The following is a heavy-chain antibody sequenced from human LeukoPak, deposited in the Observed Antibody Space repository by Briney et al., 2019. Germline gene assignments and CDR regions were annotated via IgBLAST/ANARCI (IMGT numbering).Heavy chain of an antibody. CDR1: GGSFSGYY. CDR3: TTSRTNDCSSPSCYTDY. V-gene: IGHV4-34*01. D-gene: IGHD2-2*02. CDR2: VYYTGST. J-gene: IGHJ4*02. Sequence: SSETLSLTCAVYGGSFSGYYWSWIRQPPGKGLEWIASVYYTGSTYYSPSLKSRATISVDTSKNQFSLELNSVTAADTAVYYCTTSRTNDCSSPSCYTDYWGQGTLVTVSS.